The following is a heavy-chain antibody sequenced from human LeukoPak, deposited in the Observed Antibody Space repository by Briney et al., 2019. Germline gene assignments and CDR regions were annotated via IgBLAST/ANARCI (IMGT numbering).Heavy chain of an antibody. Sequence: QAGGSLRLSCAASRFTFSSYGMHWVRQAPGKGLEWVAVIWYDGSNKYYADSVKGRFTISRDNSKNTLYLQMNSLRAEDTAVYYCAKDSLLCSSTSCYAWYFDLWGRGTLVTVSS. CDR2: IWYDGSNK. V-gene: IGHV3-33*06. D-gene: IGHD2-2*01. J-gene: IGHJ2*01. CDR1: RFTFSSYG. CDR3: AKDSLLCSSTSCYAWYFDL.